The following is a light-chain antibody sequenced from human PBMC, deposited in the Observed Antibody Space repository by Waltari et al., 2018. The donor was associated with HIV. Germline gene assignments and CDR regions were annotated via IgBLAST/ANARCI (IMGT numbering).Light chain of an antibody. CDR1: NSNVGSKP. CDR2: RDY. CDR3: VAWDDSLSGYV. J-gene: IGLJ1*01. V-gene: IGLV1-47*01. Sequence: QSVLTQPPSASGTPGQRVTISCPGSNSNVGSKPVYWFQQVPGPAPKLLIYRDYQRRSGIPDRFSGSKSGASASLTISGLRSEDEADYYCVAWDDSLSGYVFGTGTKVSVL.